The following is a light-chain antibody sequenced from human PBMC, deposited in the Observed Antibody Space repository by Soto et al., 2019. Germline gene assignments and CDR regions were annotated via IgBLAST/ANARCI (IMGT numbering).Light chain of an antibody. CDR2: GAS. CDR1: QSVSSN. J-gene: IGKJ1*01. Sequence: DIVMTQSPATLSVSPGERATLSCRASQSVSSNLAWYQQKPGQAPRLLIYGASTRATGIPARFSGSGSGTEFTLTISSLQSEDFAVYYCQQYDSSPVTFGQGTKVEIK. V-gene: IGKV3-15*01. CDR3: QQYDSSPVT.